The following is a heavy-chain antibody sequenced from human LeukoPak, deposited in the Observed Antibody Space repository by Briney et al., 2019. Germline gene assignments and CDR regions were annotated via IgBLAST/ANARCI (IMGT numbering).Heavy chain of an antibody. V-gene: IGHV4-61*02. CDR2: IYTSGST. Sequence: PSETLSLTCTVSGGSISSGSYYWSWTRQPAGKGLEWIGRIYTSGSTNYNPSLKSRVTISVDTSKNQFSLKLSSVTAADTAVYYCARTRVLLWFGELLPDAFDIWGQGTMVTVSS. D-gene: IGHD3-10*01. CDR3: ARTRVLLWFGELLPDAFDI. J-gene: IGHJ3*02. CDR1: GGSISSGSYY.